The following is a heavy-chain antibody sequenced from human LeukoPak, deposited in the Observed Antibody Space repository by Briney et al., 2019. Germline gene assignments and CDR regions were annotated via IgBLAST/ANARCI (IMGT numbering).Heavy chain of an antibody. D-gene: IGHD1-26*01. CDR2: ISSSSSYI. CDR1: GFTFSSYS. J-gene: IGHJ5*02. Sequence: KPGGSLRLSCAASGFTFSSYSMNWVRQAPGKGLEWVSSISSSSSYIYYADSVKGRFTISRDNAKNSLYLQMNSLRAEDTAVYYCARGQELLGWFDPWGQGTLVTVSS. V-gene: IGHV3-21*01. CDR3: ARGQELLGWFDP.